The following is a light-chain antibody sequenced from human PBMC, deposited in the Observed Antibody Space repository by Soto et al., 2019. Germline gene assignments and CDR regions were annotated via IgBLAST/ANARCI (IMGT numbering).Light chain of an antibody. Sequence: EIVLQQSHATLSLSPGERSTLSCRASQSVSSYLAWYQQKPGRAHRLLIYGASTRATGIPGSFSGSGSGTDFTLTISSLQSEDFAVYYCQQYDNWPRTFGQGTKVDIK. CDR3: QQYDNWPRT. V-gene: IGKV3-15*01. CDR2: GAS. J-gene: IGKJ1*01. CDR1: QSVSSY.